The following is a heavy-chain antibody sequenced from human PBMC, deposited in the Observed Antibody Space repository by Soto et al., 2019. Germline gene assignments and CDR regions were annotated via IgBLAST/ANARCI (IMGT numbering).Heavy chain of an antibody. CDR2: IYHSGST. CDR3: ARGCPGSNSLRYYYYYGMDV. J-gene: IGHJ6*02. Sequence: QVQLQESGPGLVKPSGTLSLTCAVSGGSISSSNWWSWVRQPPGKGLEWIGEIYHSGSTNYNPSLKSRVTISVDKSKNQFSLKLSSVTAADTAVYYCARGCPGSNSLRYYYYYGMDVWGQGTTVTVSS. V-gene: IGHV4-4*02. D-gene: IGHD3-10*01. CDR1: GGSISSSNW.